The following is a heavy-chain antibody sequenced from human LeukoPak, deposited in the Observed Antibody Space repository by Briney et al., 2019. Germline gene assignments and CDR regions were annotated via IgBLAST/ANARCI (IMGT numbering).Heavy chain of an antibody. CDR1: GFTFSSYG. CDR2: IKQDGSEK. Sequence: PGGSLRLSCAASGFTFSSYGMHWVRQAPGKGLEWVANIKQDGSEKYYVDSVKGRFTISRDNAKNSLYLQMNSLRAEDTAVYYCARDLGDTAPTDIWGQGTMVTVSS. D-gene: IGHD1-26*01. V-gene: IGHV3-7*01. J-gene: IGHJ3*02. CDR3: ARDLGDTAPTDI.